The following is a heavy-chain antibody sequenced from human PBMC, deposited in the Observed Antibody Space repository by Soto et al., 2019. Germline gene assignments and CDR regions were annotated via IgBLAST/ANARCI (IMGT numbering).Heavy chain of an antibody. CDR1: GGSISSSNW. J-gene: IGHJ4*02. Sequence: SETLSLTCAVSGGSISSSNWWSWVRQPPGKGLEWIGEIYHSGSTNYNPSLKSRVTISVDKSKNQFSLKLSSVTAADTAVYYCARDRLDYGGNSGIFDYWGQGTLVTVYS. CDR2: IYHSGST. CDR3: ARDRLDYGGNSGIFDY. V-gene: IGHV4-4*02. D-gene: IGHD4-17*01.